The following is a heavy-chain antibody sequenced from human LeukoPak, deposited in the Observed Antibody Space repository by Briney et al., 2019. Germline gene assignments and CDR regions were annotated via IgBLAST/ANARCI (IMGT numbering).Heavy chain of an antibody. CDR3: ARGFGYYDSSVGAFDI. V-gene: IGHV4-59*08. D-gene: IGHD3-22*01. J-gene: IGHJ3*02. CDR1: GGSFSGYY. Sequence: PSETLSLTCAVYGGSFSGYYWSWIRQPPGKGLEWIGYIYYSGSTNYNPSLKSRVTISVDTSKNQFSLKLSSVTAADTAVYYCARGFGYYDSSVGAFDIWGQGTMVTVSS. CDR2: IYYSGST.